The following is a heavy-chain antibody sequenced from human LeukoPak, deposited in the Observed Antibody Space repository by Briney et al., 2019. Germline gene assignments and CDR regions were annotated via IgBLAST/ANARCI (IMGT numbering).Heavy chain of an antibody. CDR3: ARTGRGYYDFWSGYPRAAFDI. CDR1: GGSISSGDYY. V-gene: IGHV4-30-4*08. CDR2: IYYSGST. J-gene: IGHJ3*02. D-gene: IGHD3-3*01. Sequence: SQTLSLTCTVSGGSISSGDYYWSWIRQPPGKGLEWTGYIYYSGSTYYNPSLKSRVTISVDTSKNQFSLKLSSVTAADTAVYYCARTGRGYYDFWSGYPRAAFDIWGQGTMVTVSS.